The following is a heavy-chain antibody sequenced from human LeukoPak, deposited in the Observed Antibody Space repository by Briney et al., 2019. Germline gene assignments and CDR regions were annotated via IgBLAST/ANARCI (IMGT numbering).Heavy chain of an antibody. CDR1: GGSISSYY. CDR3: ARQGSGNYLSPVNY. V-gene: IGHV4-59*08. D-gene: IGHD1-26*01. CDR2: IHYSGDT. Sequence: PSETLSLTCTVSGGSISSYYWSWIRQPPGKGLEWIGCIHYSGDTNYNPSLKSRVTISVDTSKKQFSLKLSSVTAADTAAYYCARQGSGNYLSPVNYWGQGTLVTVSS. J-gene: IGHJ4*02.